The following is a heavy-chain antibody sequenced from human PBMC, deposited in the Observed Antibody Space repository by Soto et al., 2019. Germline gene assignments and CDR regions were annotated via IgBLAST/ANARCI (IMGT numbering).Heavy chain of an antibody. V-gene: IGHV3-30*18. CDR1: GFTFSSYG. CDR3: AKDLIAAAGTGYYYYYGMDV. D-gene: IGHD6-13*01. J-gene: IGHJ6*02. Sequence: GGSLRLSCAASGFTFSSYGMHWVRQAPGKGLEWVAVISYDGSNKYYADSVKGRFTISRDNSKNTLYLQMNSLRAEDTAVYYCAKDLIAAAGTGYYYYYGMDVWGQGTTVTVSS. CDR2: ISYDGSNK.